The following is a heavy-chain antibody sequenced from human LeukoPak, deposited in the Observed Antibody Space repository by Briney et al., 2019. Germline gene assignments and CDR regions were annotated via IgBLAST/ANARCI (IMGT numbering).Heavy chain of an antibody. V-gene: IGHV4-39*07. CDR1: DDSISNNRYF. CDR2: INYSGRT. D-gene: IGHD3-10*01. J-gene: IGHJ3*02. CDR3: ARLNRFGELYRAFDI. Sequence: SETLSLTCTISDDSISNNRYFWAWIRQPPGKGLEWIGSINYSGRTYYNPSLKSRLTMSVDTAKRQFSLKLISVTAADTALYYCARLNRFGELYRAFDIWGQGTMVTVSS.